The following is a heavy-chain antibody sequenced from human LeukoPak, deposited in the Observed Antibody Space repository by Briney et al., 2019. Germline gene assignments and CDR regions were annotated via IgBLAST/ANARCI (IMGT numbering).Heavy chain of an antibody. V-gene: IGHV1-18*01. CDR1: GYTFTSYG. Sequence: ASVKVSCRASGYTFTSYGISWVRQAPGQGLEWMGWISAYNGNTHYAQKLQGRVTMTTDTSTSTVYMELRSLRSDDTAVYYCARGSPPRRNYDSRGYYSYYFDYWGQGTLVTVSS. J-gene: IGHJ4*02. CDR3: ARGSPPRRNYDSRGYYSYYFDY. D-gene: IGHD3-22*01. CDR2: ISAYNGNT.